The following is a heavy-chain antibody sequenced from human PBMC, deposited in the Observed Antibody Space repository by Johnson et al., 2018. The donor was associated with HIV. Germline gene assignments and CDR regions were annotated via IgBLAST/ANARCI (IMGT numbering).Heavy chain of an antibody. D-gene: IGHD1-20*01. V-gene: IGHV3-66*02. J-gene: IGHJ3*02. CDR1: GFIVSNNY. Sequence: VQLVESGGGLVQPGGSLRLSCAASGFIVSNNYMSWVRPTPGKGLEWVSVIYSGGSTYYAYSVKGRFTISRDNSKNTLYLQMNSLRAEDTAVYYCARDNWNEDIWGQGTMVTVSS. CDR2: IYSGGST. CDR3: ARDNWNEDI.